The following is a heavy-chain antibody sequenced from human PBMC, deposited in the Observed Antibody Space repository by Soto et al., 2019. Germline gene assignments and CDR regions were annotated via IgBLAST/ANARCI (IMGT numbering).Heavy chain of an antibody. V-gene: IGHV4-34*01. J-gene: IGHJ6*03. CDR2: INHSGST. CDR3: ARLVVVVAASPYYYYYYYMDV. D-gene: IGHD2-15*01. CDR1: GGSFSGYY. Sequence: QVQLQQWGAVLLKPSETLSLTCAVYGGSFSGYYWSWIRQPPGKGLEWIGEINHSGSTNYNPSLKSRVTISVDTSKNQFSLKLSSVTAADTAVYYCARLVVVVAASPYYYYYYYMDVWGKGTTVTVSS.